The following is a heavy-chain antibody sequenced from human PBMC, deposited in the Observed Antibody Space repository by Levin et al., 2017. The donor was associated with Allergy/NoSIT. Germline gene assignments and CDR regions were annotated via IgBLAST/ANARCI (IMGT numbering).Heavy chain of an antibody. CDR2: ISWNSGSI. CDR1: GFTFDDYA. J-gene: IGHJ3*02. CDR3: AKDGYCSGGSCYSNAFDI. V-gene: IGHV3-9*01. D-gene: IGHD2-15*01. Sequence: SCAASGFTFDDYAMHWVRQAPGKGLEWVSGISWNSGSIGYADSVKGRFTISRDNAKNSLYLQMNSLRAEDTALYYCAKDGYCSGGSCYSNAFDIWGQGTMVTVSS.